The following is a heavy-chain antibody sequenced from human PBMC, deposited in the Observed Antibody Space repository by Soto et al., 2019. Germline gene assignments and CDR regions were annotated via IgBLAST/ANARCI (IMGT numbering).Heavy chain of an antibody. Sequence: PGGSLRLSCAASGFTFSSYPMSWVRQAPGKGLEWVSATSGSGGSTYYADSVKGRFTISRDNSKNTLYLQMNSLRAEDTAVYYCAKWTQAMGIAVNYWGQGTLVTVSS. J-gene: IGHJ4*02. D-gene: IGHD6-19*01. V-gene: IGHV3-23*01. CDR1: GFTFSSYP. CDR3: AKWTQAMGIAVNY. CDR2: TSGSGGST.